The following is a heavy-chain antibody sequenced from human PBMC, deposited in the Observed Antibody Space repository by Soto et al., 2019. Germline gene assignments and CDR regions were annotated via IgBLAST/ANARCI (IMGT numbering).Heavy chain of an antibody. V-gene: IGHV4-34*01. D-gene: IGHD1-1*01. CDR2: INHSGST. CDR1: GGSFSGYY. Sequence: QVQLQQWGAGLLKPSETLSLTCAVYGGSFSGYYWSWIRQPPGKGLEWIGEINHSGSTNYNPSLKSRVTISVDKSKNQFSLKLGSVTAADTAVYYCARDLGELEPPFDYWGQGTLVTVSS. J-gene: IGHJ4*02. CDR3: ARDLGELEPPFDY.